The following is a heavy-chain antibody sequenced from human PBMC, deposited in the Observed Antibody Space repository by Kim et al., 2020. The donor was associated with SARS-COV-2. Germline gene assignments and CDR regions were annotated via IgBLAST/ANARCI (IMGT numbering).Heavy chain of an antibody. D-gene: IGHD2-2*01. CDR3: ARGIVVVPAANYYYYGMDV. CDR1: GYTFTGYY. Sequence: ASVKVSCKASGYTFTGYYMHWVRQAPGQGLEWMGWISPNSGGTNYAQKFQGRVTMTRDTSISTAYMELSRLRSDDTAVYYCARGIVVVPAANYYYYGMDVWGQGRTVTVSS. CDR2: ISPNSGGT. V-gene: IGHV1-2*02. J-gene: IGHJ6*02.